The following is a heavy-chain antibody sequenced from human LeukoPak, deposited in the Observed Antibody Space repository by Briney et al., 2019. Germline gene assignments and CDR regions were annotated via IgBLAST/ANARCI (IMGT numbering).Heavy chain of an antibody. CDR1: GYTFTSYY. CDR2: INPSGGST. CDR3: AREETSITTRPWY. J-gene: IGHJ4*02. Sequence: ASVKVSCKASGYTFTSYYMHWVRQAPGQGLEWMGIINPSGGSTSYAQKFQGRVTMTRDTSISTVYMELSRLRSDDTAVYYCAREETSITTRPWYWGQGTLVTVSS. D-gene: IGHD6-6*01. V-gene: IGHV1-46*01.